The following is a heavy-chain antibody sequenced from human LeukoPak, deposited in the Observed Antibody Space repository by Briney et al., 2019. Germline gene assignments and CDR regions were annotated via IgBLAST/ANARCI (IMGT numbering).Heavy chain of an antibody. Sequence: GGSLRLSCAASGFTFDDYAMHWVRQAPGKGLEWISGIGWSSRVIGYADSVKGRFTISRDNAKNSVHLQMNSLRAEDTALYYCAKDFYSAITAFDIWGQGTMVTVSP. V-gene: IGHV3-9*01. CDR2: IGWSSRVI. CDR1: GFTFDDYA. J-gene: IGHJ3*02. D-gene: IGHD5-12*01. CDR3: AKDFYSAITAFDI.